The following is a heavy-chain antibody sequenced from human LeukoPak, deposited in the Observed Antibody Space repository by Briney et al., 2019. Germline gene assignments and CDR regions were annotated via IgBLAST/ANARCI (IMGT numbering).Heavy chain of an antibody. Sequence: GGSLRLSCAASGFSLRSSEMNWVRQAPGKGPESVAHINSADNVQYYTDSVRGRFTMSRDNAKDLLFLQMNSLRDDDTAVYYCARDTVNGPFVISLDLWGQGVLVTVSS. CDR2: INSADNVQ. J-gene: IGHJ5*02. V-gene: IGHV3-48*03. CDR3: ARDTVNGPFVISLDL. D-gene: IGHD2-8*01. CDR1: GFSLRSSE.